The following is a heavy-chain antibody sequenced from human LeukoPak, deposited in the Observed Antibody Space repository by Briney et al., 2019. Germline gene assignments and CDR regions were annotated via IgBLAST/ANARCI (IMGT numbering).Heavy chain of an antibody. D-gene: IGHD6-19*01. CDR2: IYYSGST. CDR1: GGSISGYY. CDR3: ARDREVAVAGTDY. Sequence: KPSETLSLTCTVSGGSISGYYWTWIRQPPGKGLEWIGYIYYSGSTNYNPSLKSRVTISIDTSKNQFSLRLSSVTAADTAVYYCARDREVAVAGTDYWGQGTLVTVSS. V-gene: IGHV4-59*01. J-gene: IGHJ4*02.